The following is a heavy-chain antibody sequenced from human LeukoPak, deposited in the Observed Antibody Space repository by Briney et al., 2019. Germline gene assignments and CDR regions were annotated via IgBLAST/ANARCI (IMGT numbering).Heavy chain of an antibody. V-gene: IGHV5-10-1*01. D-gene: IGHD4-17*01. Sequence: GESLKISCKGSGYSFSSYWITWVRQMPGKGLEWMGRIDPSDSYTTYRPSFQGHVTISAHKSISTAYLQWSSLKASDTAMYYCARHWGHYGDPFYNWFDPWGQGTLVTVSP. J-gene: IGHJ5*02. CDR2: IDPSDSYT. CDR3: ARHWGHYGDPFYNWFDP. CDR1: GYSFSSYW.